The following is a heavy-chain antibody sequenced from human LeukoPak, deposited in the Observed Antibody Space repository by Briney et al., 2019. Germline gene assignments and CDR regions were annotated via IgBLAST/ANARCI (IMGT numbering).Heavy chain of an antibody. J-gene: IGHJ4*02. CDR3: AVSVDADRTPFDY. CDR1: GFTFSSYG. CDR2: IRYDGSNK. V-gene: IGHV3-30*02. Sequence: GGSLRLSCAASGFTFSSYGMHWVRQAPGKGLEWVAFIRYDGSNKYYADSVKGRFTISRDNSKNTLYLQMNSLRAEDTAVYYCAVSVDADRTPFDYWGQGTLVTVSS. D-gene: IGHD3-22*01.